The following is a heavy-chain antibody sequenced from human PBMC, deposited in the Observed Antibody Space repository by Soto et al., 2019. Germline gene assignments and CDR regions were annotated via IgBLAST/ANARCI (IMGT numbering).Heavy chain of an antibody. D-gene: IGHD6-6*01. Sequence: ASVKVSCKASGYTFTSSGISWERQLPGKGLEWRGWISAHHGNTNYAQKLQGRVTMTTDTSTSTAYMELRSLRSDDTAVYYCARDRSSSSSEIDYYYHIGMDVWGQGTTVTVSS. CDR1: GYTFTSSG. CDR2: ISAHHGNT. V-gene: IGHV1-18*01. J-gene: IGHJ6*02. CDR3: ARDRSSSSSEIDYYYHIGMDV.